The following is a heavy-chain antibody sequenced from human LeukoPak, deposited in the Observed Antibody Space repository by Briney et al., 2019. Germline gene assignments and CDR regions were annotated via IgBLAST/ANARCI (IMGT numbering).Heavy chain of an antibody. Sequence: SVKVSCKASGSTFSSYAMRWVGKAPGQGLEWMGGIIPIFGTANYAQKFQGRVTITTDESTSTAYMELSILRSEDTAVYYCARGWELRWFDPWGQGTLVTVSS. CDR2: IIPIFGTA. J-gene: IGHJ5*02. V-gene: IGHV1-69*05. CDR1: GSTFSSYA. D-gene: IGHD1-7*01. CDR3: ARGWELRWFDP.